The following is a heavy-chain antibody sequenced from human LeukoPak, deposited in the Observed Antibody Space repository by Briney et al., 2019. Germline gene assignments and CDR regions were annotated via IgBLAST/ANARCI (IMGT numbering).Heavy chain of an antibody. V-gene: IGHV3-21*04. CDR2: ISSSSSYI. J-gene: IGHJ3*02. Sequence: GGSLRLSCAASGFTFSSYSMNWVRQAPGKGLEWVSSISSSSSYIYYADSVKGRFTISRDNAKNSLYLQMNSLRAEDTAVYYCAGVPSWGYDSSVQASDAFDIWGQGTMVTVSS. CDR1: GFTFSSYS. D-gene: IGHD3-22*01. CDR3: AGVPSWGYDSSVQASDAFDI.